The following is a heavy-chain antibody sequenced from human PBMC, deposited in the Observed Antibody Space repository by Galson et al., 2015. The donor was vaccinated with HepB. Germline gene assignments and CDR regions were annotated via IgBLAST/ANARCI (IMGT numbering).Heavy chain of an antibody. V-gene: IGHV4-34*01. J-gene: IGHJ4*02. Sequence: LTCAVYGGSFSGYYWSWIRQPPGKGLEWIGEINHSGSTNYNPSLKSRVTISVDTSKNQFSLKLSSVTAADTAVYYCARGLRRGVRGAPGGYWGQGTLVTVSS. D-gene: IGHD3-10*01. CDR1: GGSFSGYY. CDR3: ARGLRRGVRGAPGGY. CDR2: INHSGST.